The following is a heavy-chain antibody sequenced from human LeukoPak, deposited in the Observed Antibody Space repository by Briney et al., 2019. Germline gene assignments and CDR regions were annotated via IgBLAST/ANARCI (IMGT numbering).Heavy chain of an antibody. V-gene: IGHV1-46*01. CDR3: ARLNTNTNDY. Sequence: ASVKVSCKASGYTFTGYYIHWVRQAPGQGLEWMGIINPSGGSTSCAQKFQGRVTMTRDTSTSTVYMELSSLRSEDTAVYYCARLNTNTNDYWGQGTLVTVSS. CDR1: GYTFTGYY. D-gene: IGHD1/OR15-1a*01. CDR2: INPSGGST. J-gene: IGHJ4*02.